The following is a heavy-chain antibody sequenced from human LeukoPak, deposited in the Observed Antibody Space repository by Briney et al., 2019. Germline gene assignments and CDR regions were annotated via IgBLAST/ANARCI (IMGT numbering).Heavy chain of an antibody. CDR2: ITPIFGTA. Sequence: GASVKVSCKASGGTFSSYAISWVRQAPGQGLEWMGGITPIFGTANYAQKFQGRVTITADESTSTAYMELSSLRSEDTAVYYCARGGVDTAMVLDYWGQGTLVTVSS. J-gene: IGHJ4*02. CDR3: ARGGVDTAMVLDY. D-gene: IGHD5-18*01. V-gene: IGHV1-69*13. CDR1: GGTFSSYA.